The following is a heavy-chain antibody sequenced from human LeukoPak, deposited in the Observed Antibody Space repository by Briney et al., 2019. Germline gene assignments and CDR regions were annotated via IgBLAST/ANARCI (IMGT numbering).Heavy chain of an antibody. Sequence: SETLSLTCTVSGGSTSSSSYYWGWIRQPPGEGLEWIGSIYYSGSTYYNPPLKSRVTISVDTSKNQFSLNLSSVTAADTAVYYCAEIGYYYYMDVWGKGTTVTVSS. CDR1: GGSTSSSSYY. J-gene: IGHJ6*03. CDR2: IYYSGST. V-gene: IGHV4-39*01. CDR3: AEIGYYYYMDV.